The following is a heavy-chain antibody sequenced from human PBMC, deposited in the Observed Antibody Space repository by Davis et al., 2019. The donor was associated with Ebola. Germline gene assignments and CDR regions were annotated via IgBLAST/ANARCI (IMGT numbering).Heavy chain of an antibody. CDR2: INPNDGRT. CDR3: ARAPVYDGSNSYSTFGGGDFDY. D-gene: IGHD3-22*01. CDR1: GFTFSYYT. Sequence: ASVKVSCKASGFTFSYYTMNWVRQAPGQGLEWMGMINPNDGRTIYAQKFQGRVTVTRDTSIAAAYMELTGLRSDDTAVYYCARAPVYDGSNSYSTFGGGDFDYWGQGALVTVSS. J-gene: IGHJ4*02. V-gene: IGHV1-2*02.